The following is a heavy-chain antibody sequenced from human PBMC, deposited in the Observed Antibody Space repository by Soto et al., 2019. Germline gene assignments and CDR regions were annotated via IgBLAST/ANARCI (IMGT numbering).Heavy chain of an antibody. CDR1: GGSIRSYY. D-gene: IGHD2-15*01. CDR2: IYYSGST. J-gene: IGHJ5*02. CDR3: ARQGGWFDP. Sequence: QVQLQESGPGLVKPSETLSLTCTVSGGSIRSYYGSWIRQPPGEGLEWIGSIYYSGSTNYKPSLKRRVTXXVDPSTNQFSLELTPVTAADTAVYYCARQGGWFDPWGQGTLVTVSS. V-gene: IGHV4-59*08.